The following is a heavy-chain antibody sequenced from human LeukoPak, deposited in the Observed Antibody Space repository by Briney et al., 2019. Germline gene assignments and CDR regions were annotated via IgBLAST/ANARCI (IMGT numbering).Heavy chain of an antibody. Sequence: ASVKVSCKASGGTFSSYAISWVRQAPGQGLEWMGGIIPIFGTANYAQKFQGRVTIITDESTSTAYMELSSLRSEDTAVYYCARSGYCSSTSCYMRGAFDIWGQGTMVTVSS. CDR1: GGTFSSYA. CDR2: IIPIFGTA. V-gene: IGHV1-69*05. J-gene: IGHJ3*02. CDR3: ARSGYCSSTSCYMRGAFDI. D-gene: IGHD2-2*02.